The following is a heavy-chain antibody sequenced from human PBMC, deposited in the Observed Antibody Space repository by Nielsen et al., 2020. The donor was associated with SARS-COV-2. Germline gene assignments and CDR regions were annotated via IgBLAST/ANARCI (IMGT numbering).Heavy chain of an antibody. J-gene: IGHJ4*02. Sequence: ASVKVSCKASGYTFTSYYIHWVRQAPGQGLEWMGIINPSGGSTDYAQNFQGRVTMTRDTSTSTVYMELSSLRSEDTAVYYCARRVAPGGTPVYLDYWGQGTLVTV. CDR1: GYTFTSYY. CDR3: ARRVAPGGTPVYLDY. D-gene: IGHD2-2*01. V-gene: IGHV1-46*01. CDR2: INPSGGST.